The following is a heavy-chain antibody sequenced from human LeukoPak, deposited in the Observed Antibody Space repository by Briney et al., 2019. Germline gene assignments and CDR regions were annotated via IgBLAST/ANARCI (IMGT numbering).Heavy chain of an antibody. D-gene: IGHD1-26*01. CDR1: GASISSNNYY. CDR3: AKSGGSGLIDY. J-gene: IGHJ3*01. V-gene: IGHV4-39*01. CDR2: IYSSGNT. Sequence: PSETLSLTCTVSGASISSNNYYWGWVRQPPGKGLEWIGNIYSSGNTYYNASLKSRVTIYIDTSKNQFSLNLSSVTAADTAVYYCAKSGGSGLIDYWGQGTMVTVSS.